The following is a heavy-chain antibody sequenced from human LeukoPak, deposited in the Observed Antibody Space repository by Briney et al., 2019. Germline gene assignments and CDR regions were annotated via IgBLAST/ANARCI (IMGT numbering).Heavy chain of an antibody. CDR1: GGSISSYY. CDR3: ARDALLFYSSSAPNWFDP. J-gene: IGHJ5*02. V-gene: IGHV4-4*07. D-gene: IGHD6-6*01. Sequence: ETSETLSLTCTVSGGSISSYYWSWIRQPAGKGLEWIGRIYTSGSTNYNPSLKSRATMSVDTSKNQFSLKLSSVTAADTAAYYCARDALLFYSSSAPNWFDPWGQGTLVTVSS. CDR2: IYTSGST.